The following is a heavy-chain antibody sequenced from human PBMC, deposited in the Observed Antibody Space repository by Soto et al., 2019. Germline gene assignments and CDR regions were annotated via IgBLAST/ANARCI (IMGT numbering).Heavy chain of an antibody. J-gene: IGHJ5*02. Sequence: QITLKESGPTMVKPTQTLTLTCTFSGFSLSTSGVGVGWIRQPPGKALEWLALIYWDDDKRYSPSLKSRLTIIKDTSKNKVVLTMTNMDPVDTATYYCARGTSGYTNFDPWGQGTLVTVSS. CDR1: GFSLSTSGVG. V-gene: IGHV2-5*02. CDR3: ARGTSGYTNFDP. CDR2: IYWDDDK. D-gene: IGHD2-2*02.